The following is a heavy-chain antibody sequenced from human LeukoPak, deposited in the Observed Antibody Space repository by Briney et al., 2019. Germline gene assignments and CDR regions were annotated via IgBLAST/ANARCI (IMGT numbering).Heavy chain of an antibody. V-gene: IGHV3-21*01. CDR3: ARHVVGLGFDY. J-gene: IGHJ4*02. CDR2: ITTSSSYI. D-gene: IGHD3-22*01. CDR1: GFTFSTYT. Sequence: PGGSLRLSCAASGFTFSTYTMNWVRQAPGKGLEWVSSITTSSSYIYYADSVKGRFTISRDNAKNSLYLQMNSLRVEVTAVYYWARHVVGLGFDYGGRGTRVTVSS.